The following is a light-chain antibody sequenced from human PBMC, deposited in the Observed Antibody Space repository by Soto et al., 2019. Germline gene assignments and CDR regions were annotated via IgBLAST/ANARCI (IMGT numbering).Light chain of an antibody. CDR3: CSYAGSYTGEAV. Sequence: QSALTQPRSVSGSPGQSVTISCTGTSSDVGGYNYVSWYQQHPGKAPKLMIYDVSKRPSGVPDRFSGSKSGNTASLTISGLQAEDEADYYCCSYAGSYTGEAVFGGGTKLTVL. V-gene: IGLV2-11*01. J-gene: IGLJ2*01. CDR1: SSDVGGYNY. CDR2: DVS.